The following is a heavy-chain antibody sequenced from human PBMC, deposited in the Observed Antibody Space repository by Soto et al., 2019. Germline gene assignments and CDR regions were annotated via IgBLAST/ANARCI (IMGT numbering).Heavy chain of an antibody. V-gene: IGHV3-11*01. CDR3: ARDLEYYDILTGYREYYYYYMDV. J-gene: IGHJ6*03. Sequence: VGSLRLSCAASGFTFSDYYMSWIRQAPGKGLEWVSYISSSGSTIYYADSVKGRFTISRDNAKNSLYLQMNSLRAEDTAVYYCARDLEYYDILTGYREYYYYYMDVWGKGTTVTVSS. CDR1: GFTFSDYY. CDR2: ISSSGSTI. D-gene: IGHD3-9*01.